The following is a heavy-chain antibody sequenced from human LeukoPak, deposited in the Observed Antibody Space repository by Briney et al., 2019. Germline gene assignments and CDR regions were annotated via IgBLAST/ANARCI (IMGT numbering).Heavy chain of an antibody. Sequence: GGSLRLSCAASGFTFSSYGMHWVRQAPGKGLEWVAFIRYDGSNKYYADSVKGRFTISRDNSKNTLYLQMNSLRAEDTAVYYCARGKTSDDIIEDAFDIWGQGTMVAVSS. CDR1: GFTFSSYG. CDR2: IRYDGSNK. CDR3: ARGKTSDDIIEDAFDI. J-gene: IGHJ3*02. D-gene: IGHD3-9*01. V-gene: IGHV3-30*02.